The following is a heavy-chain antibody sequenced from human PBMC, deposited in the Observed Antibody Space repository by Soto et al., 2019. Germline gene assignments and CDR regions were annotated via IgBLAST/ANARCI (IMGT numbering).Heavy chain of an antibody. J-gene: IGHJ4*02. D-gene: IGHD1-7*01. Sequence: ASVKVSCKASGYTFTNYAMHWVRQAPGQKLEWMGRITAGNGDTRYSQKFQGRVTITRDTSASTAYMELSNLRSEDTAVYYCARDRYNWNSVYFDYWGQGTLVTVSS. CDR2: ITAGNGDT. V-gene: IGHV1-3*01. CDR3: ARDRYNWNSVYFDY. CDR1: GYTFTNYA.